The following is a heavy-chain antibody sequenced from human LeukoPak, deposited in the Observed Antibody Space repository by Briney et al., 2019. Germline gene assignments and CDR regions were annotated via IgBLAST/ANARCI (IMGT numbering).Heavy chain of an antibody. CDR1: GGTFSSYA. J-gene: IGHJ4*02. D-gene: IGHD6-6*01. CDR2: IIPIFGTA. CDR3: AISSSSGVGADY. Sequence: ASVKVSCKASGGTFSSYAISWVRQAPGQGLEWMGGIIPIFGTANYAQKFQGRVTITADESTSTAYMELSSLRSEDTAVYYCAISSSSGVGADYWGQRTLVTVSS. V-gene: IGHV1-69*13.